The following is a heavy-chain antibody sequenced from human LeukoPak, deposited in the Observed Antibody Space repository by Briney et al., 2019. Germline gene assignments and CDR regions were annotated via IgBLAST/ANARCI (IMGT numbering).Heavy chain of an antibody. V-gene: IGHV3-53*05. Sequence: GGSLRLSCAASGFTVSSNYMSWVRQAPGKGLEWVSVIYSGGSTYYADSVKGRFTISRDNSKNTLYLQMNSLRAEDTAVYYCAKDPGTTAEYYFDYWGQGTLVTVSS. CDR3: AKDPGTTAEYYFDY. CDR2: IYSGGST. D-gene: IGHD4-11*01. J-gene: IGHJ4*02. CDR1: GFTVSSNY.